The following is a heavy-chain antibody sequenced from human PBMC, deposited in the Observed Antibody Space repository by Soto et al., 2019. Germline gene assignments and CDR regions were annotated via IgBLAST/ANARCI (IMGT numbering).Heavy chain of an antibody. CDR3: SRDLYSSSARYFDY. CDR1: GFTFSSYS. J-gene: IGHJ4*02. Sequence: EVQLVESGGGLVKPGGSLRLSCAASGFTFSSYSMNWVRQAPGKGLEWVSSISSSSSYIYYADSVKGRFTISRDNAKHSLYLQMNSLRAEDKAVYYCSRDLYSSSARYFDYWGQGPLVTVSS. V-gene: IGHV3-21*01. CDR2: ISSSSSYI. D-gene: IGHD6-6*01.